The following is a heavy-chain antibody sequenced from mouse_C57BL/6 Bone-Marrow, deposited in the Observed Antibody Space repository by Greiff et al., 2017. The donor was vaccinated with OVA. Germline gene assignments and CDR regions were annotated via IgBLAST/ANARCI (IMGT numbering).Heavy chain of an antibody. CDR2: INYDGSST. CDR3: ARDQDWYFDV. Sequence: EVKVVESEGGLVQPGSSMKLSCTASGFTFSDYYMAWVRQVPEKGLEWVANINYDGSSTYYLDSLKSRFIISRDNAKNILYLQMSSLKSEDTATYYCARDQDWYFDVWGTGTTVTVSS. J-gene: IGHJ1*03. D-gene: IGHD3-2*02. V-gene: IGHV5-16*01. CDR1: GFTFSDYY.